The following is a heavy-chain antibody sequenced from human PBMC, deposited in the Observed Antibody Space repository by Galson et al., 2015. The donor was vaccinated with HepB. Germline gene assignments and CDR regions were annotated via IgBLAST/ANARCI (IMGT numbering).Heavy chain of an antibody. CDR2: IFPADSDT. CDR3: ARCRYAGIAVAGPDY. V-gene: IGHV5-51*03. D-gene: IGHD6-19*01. Sequence: QSGAEVKKPGESLKISCKGSGYRFTSYWIGWVRQMPGKGLEWMGIIFPADSDTRYNPSFQGQVTISADKSISTAYLQWSSPKASDTAMYYCARCRYAGIAVAGPDYWGQGTLVTVSS. J-gene: IGHJ4*02. CDR1: GYRFTSYW.